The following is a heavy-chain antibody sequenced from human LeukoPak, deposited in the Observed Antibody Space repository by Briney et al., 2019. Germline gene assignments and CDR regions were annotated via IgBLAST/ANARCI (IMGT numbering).Heavy chain of an antibody. J-gene: IGHJ4*02. CDR1: GGSISSGGYS. V-gene: IGHV4-30-2*01. CDR3: AAYDILTGYYTDY. Sequence: SQTLSLTCAVSGGSISSGGYSWSWIRQPPGKGLEWIGYIYHSGSTYYNPSLKSRVTISVDRSKNQFSLKLSSVTAADTAVYHCAAYDILTGYYTDYWGQGTLVTVSS. CDR2: IYHSGST. D-gene: IGHD3-9*01.